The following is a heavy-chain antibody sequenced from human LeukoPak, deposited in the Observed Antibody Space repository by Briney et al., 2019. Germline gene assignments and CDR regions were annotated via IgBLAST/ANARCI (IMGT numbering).Heavy chain of an antibody. CDR3: AREPPIFYGSATIAMDH. CDR2: ISIYNGDT. Sequence: ASVKVSCKGSGYTFRSFGIRWVRQAPGQGLEWMGWISIYNGDTKYAQKFQDRVTMTRDTSTSTAYMEVRSLRSDDTAVYYCAREPPIFYGSATIAMDHRGQGTLVTVSS. V-gene: IGHV1-18*01. CDR1: GYTFRSFG. D-gene: IGHD3-10*01. J-gene: IGHJ4*02.